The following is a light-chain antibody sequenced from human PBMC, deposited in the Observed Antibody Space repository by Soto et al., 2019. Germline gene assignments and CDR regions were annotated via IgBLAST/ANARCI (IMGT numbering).Light chain of an antibody. CDR1: NIGSKS. CDR3: QVWDSSSDHVV. CDR2: YDS. V-gene: IGLV3-21*04. Sequence: SYELTQPPSGSVAPGKKARIICGGNNIGSKSVHWYQQKPGQAPVLVIYYDSDRPSGIPERFSGSNSGNTATLTISRVEAGDEADYYCQVWDSSSDHVVFGGGTKLTVL. J-gene: IGLJ2*01.